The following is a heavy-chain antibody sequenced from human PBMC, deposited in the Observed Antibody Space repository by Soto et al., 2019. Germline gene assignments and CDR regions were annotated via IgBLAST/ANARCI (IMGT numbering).Heavy chain of an antibody. V-gene: IGHV3-74*03. J-gene: IGHJ4*02. D-gene: IGHD3-16*01. CDR2: INSDGTST. CDR1: GFTFSRYY. CDR3: VRDNYGVDY. Sequence: EVQLVESGGGLVQPGGSLRLSCTASGFTFSRYYMQWVRQAPGTGLVWVSHINSDGTSTTLADSVKGRFTISRDNAKNTLYLQMNSLRVEDTAMYYCVRDNYGVDYWGRGTLVTVSS.